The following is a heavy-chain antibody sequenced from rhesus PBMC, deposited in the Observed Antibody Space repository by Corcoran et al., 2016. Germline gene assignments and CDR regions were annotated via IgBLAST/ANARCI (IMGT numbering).Heavy chain of an antibody. J-gene: IGHJ4*01. D-gene: IGHD3-28*01. CDR3: ARLYYFDSGYGFDY. CDR2: INGNSGNT. Sequence: QVPLQESGPGLVKPSEPLSLTCAVSVGSFSNFWLSWLRQPPGKGMEWIGEINGNSGNTNHNPSRKSRVTISKDASKNQVSLKLSSVTAADTAVYWCARLYYFDSGYGFDYWGQGVLVTVSS. V-gene: IGHV4-80*01. CDR1: VGSFSNFW.